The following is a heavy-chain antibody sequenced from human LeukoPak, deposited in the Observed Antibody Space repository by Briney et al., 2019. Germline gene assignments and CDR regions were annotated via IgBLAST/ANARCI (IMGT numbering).Heavy chain of an antibody. Sequence: PSETLSLTCTVSGGSISSYYWSWIRQPPGKGLEWIGYIYYSGSTNYNPSLKSRVTISVDTSKNQFSLKLSSVTAADTAVYYCARRANGYYYDSSGPSAFDIWGQGTMVTVSS. CDR3: ARRANGYYYDSSGPSAFDI. CDR2: IYYSGST. CDR1: GGSISSYY. D-gene: IGHD3-22*01. J-gene: IGHJ3*02. V-gene: IGHV4-59*08.